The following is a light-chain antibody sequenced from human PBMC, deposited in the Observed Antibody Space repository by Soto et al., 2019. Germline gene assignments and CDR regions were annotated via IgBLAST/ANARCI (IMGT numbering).Light chain of an antibody. CDR2: EVS. J-gene: IGLJ1*01. Sequence: QSVLTQPASVSGTPGQSITISCTGSNSDVGLYDFVSWYQHHPGRAPKLIVSEVSHRPSGISNRFSGSKSGNTASLTISGLQSEDEADYYCISYTSDDVRYVFGTGTKVTDL. CDR3: ISYTSDDVRYV. CDR1: NSDVGLYDF. V-gene: IGLV2-14*01.